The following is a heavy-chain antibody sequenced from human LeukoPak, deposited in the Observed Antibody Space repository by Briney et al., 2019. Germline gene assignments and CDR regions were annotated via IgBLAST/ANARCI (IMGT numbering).Heavy chain of an antibody. J-gene: IGHJ4*02. D-gene: IGHD5-24*01. CDR3: ARGKDVEMNVPLDY. V-gene: IGHV1-8*03. CDR1: GYTFASYD. Sequence: ASVKVSCKASGYTFASYDINWVRQATGQGLEWMGWMNRNSGYTGYAQKFQGRVTITRNTSISTAYMELSSLKSEGTAVYYCARGKDVEMNVPLDYWGQGTLVTVSS. CDR2: MNRNSGYT.